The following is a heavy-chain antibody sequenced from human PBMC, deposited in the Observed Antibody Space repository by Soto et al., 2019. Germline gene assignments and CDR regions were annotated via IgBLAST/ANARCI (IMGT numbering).Heavy chain of an antibody. CDR1: GGSISSYY. CDR2: IYYSGST. V-gene: IGHV4-59*01. D-gene: IGHD2-2*01. CDR3: ARGGGIVPADYYGMDV. Sequence: QVQLQESGPGLVKPSETLSLTCTVSGGSISSYYWSWIRQPPGKGLEWIGYIYYSGSTNYNPSLKGRVTISVDTSKNQFSLKLSSVTAADTAVYYCARGGGIVPADYYGMDVWGQGTTVTVSS. J-gene: IGHJ6*02.